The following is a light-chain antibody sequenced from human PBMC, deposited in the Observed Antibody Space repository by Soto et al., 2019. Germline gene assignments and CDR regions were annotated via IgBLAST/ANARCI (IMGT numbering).Light chain of an antibody. V-gene: IGKV3-20*01. CDR1: EGVXRD. CDR2: CAS. J-gene: IGKJ1*01. CDR3: QQYGSASCT. Sequence: IVLTQCPDTLSLSPGERATLSCRASEGVXRDFVWYEQQPGQAPRVLXDCASSRATGSPDRLSGSGSVTDFTLTISRLDPEYFAVYYCQQYGSASCTFGQGTKVDIK.